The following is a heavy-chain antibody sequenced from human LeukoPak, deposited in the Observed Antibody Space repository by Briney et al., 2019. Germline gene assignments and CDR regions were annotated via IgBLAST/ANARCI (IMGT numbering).Heavy chain of an antibody. J-gene: IGHJ6*04. CDR1: GGSISSGGYY. CDR3: ARDYGSGSYKDYYYGMDV. D-gene: IGHD3-10*01. V-gene: IGHV4-31*03. Sequence: SQTLSLTCTVSGGSISSGGYYWSWIRQHPGKGLEWIGYIYYSGSTYYNPSLKSRVTISVDTSKNQFSLKLSSVAAADTAVYYCARDYGSGSYKDYYYGMDVWGKGTTVTVSS. CDR2: IYYSGST.